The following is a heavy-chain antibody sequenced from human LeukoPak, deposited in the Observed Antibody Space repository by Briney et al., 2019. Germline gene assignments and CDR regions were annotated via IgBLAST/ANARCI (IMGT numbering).Heavy chain of an antibody. CDR2: MYSGGDT. D-gene: IGHD3-10*01. CDR1: GFTVSDNY. V-gene: IGHV3-53*01. CDR3: AKDRLVGGSGSSGDFDY. J-gene: IGHJ4*02. Sequence: GGSLRLSCAASGFTVSDNYMSWVRQAPGKGLEWVSVMYSGGDTYYADSVKGRFTISRDNSKNTLYLQMNSLRAEDTAVYYCAKDRLVGGSGSSGDFDYWGQGTLVTVSS.